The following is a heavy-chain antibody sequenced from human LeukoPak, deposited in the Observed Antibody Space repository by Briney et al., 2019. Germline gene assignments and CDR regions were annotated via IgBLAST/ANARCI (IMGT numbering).Heavy chain of an antibody. Sequence: PGGSLRLSCAASGFNFSTYEMNWFRQAPGKGLEWVSYISSSGSTIYYADSVKGRFTISRDNAKNSLYLQMNSLRAEDTAVYYCARDYGGSSPFDYWGQGTLVTVSS. D-gene: IGHD4-23*01. CDR1: GFNFSTYE. J-gene: IGHJ4*02. CDR2: ISSSGSTI. CDR3: ARDYGGSSPFDY. V-gene: IGHV3-48*03.